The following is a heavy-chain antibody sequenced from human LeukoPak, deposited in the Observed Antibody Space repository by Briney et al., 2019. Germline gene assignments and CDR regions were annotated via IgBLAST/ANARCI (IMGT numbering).Heavy chain of an antibody. CDR2: IYYSGST. Sequence: SETLSLTCTVSGGSISSYYWSWIRQPPGKGLEWIGYIYYSGSTNYNPSLKSRVTISVDTSKNQFSLKLSSATAADTAVYYCARDRRGSSWYRGAFDIWGQGTMVTVSS. V-gene: IGHV4-59*01. CDR3: ARDRRGSSWYRGAFDI. D-gene: IGHD6-13*01. CDR1: GGSISSYY. J-gene: IGHJ3*02.